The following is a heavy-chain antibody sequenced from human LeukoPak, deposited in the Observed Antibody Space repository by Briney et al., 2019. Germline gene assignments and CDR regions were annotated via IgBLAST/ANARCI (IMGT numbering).Heavy chain of an antibody. CDR2: ISSSSSYI. Sequence: GGSLRLSCAASGFTFISYSMNWVRQAPGKRLEWVSSISSSSSYIYYADSVRGRFTISRDNAKKSLYLQMNSLRAEDTAVYYCARANGDYGGDLDYWGQGTLVTVSS. CDR3: ARANGDYGGDLDY. D-gene: IGHD4-17*01. CDR1: GFTFISYS. J-gene: IGHJ4*02. V-gene: IGHV3-21*01.